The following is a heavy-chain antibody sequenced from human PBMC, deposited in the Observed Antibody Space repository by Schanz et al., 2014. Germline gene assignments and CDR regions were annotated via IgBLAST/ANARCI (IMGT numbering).Heavy chain of an antibody. CDR2: IIPILGIA. Sequence: VQLVQSGAEAKKPGASVKVSCKAQGGTFSSFGINWVRQAPGQGLEWMGSIIPILGIANYAQKFQGRVTITADKSAFTAYMELSSLASEDTAVYYCARGQRRTIGRPFGPWGRGTLVTVSS. J-gene: IGHJ2*01. CDR1: GGTFSSFG. CDR3: ARGQRRTIGRPFGP. V-gene: IGHV1-69*04. D-gene: IGHD3-10*01.